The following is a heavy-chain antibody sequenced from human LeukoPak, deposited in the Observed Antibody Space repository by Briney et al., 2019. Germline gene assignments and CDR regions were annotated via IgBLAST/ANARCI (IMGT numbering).Heavy chain of an antibody. J-gene: IGHJ4*02. CDR3: AKDGALLRFDD. Sequence: GGALRLSCAASVFTFSSYSMNWVRQAPGKGLEGVSYISSSSSTIYYPDFVKGRFTISSDHSQKTLYLQMSNLRAEDTAVYYCAKDGALLRFDDGGQGILVTVSS. CDR1: VFTFSSYS. V-gene: IGHV3-48*01. CDR2: ISSSSSTI. D-gene: IGHD3-3*01.